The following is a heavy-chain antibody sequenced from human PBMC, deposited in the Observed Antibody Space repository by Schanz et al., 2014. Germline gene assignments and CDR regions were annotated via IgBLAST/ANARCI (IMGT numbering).Heavy chain of an antibody. CDR2: ISGSSIHK. V-gene: IGHV3-21*05. Sequence: EVRLVESGGGLVKPGGSLRLSCAASGFSFSTYGMTWVRQAPGKGLEWVSHISGSSIHKNYADSVQGRFTISRDNAKNSLYLQMNSLRAEDTAVYYCAKHVRSLTGNDYWGQGTLVTVSS. D-gene: IGHD3-9*01. CDR1: GFSFSTYG. J-gene: IGHJ4*02. CDR3: AKHVRSLTGNDY.